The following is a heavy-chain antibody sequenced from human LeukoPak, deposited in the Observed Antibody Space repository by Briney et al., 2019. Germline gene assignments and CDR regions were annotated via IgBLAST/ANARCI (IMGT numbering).Heavy chain of an antibody. V-gene: IGHV1-24*01. CDR1: GYTLTELS. J-gene: IGHJ4*02. Sequence: SVKVSCKVSGYTLTELSMHWVRQAPGKGHEWMGGFDPEDGETIYAQKFQGRVTMTEDTSTDTAYLVLSSLRSEDTAVYYCATDRIGVVPAASTVDYWGQGTLVTVSS. CDR2: FDPEDGET. D-gene: IGHD2-2*01. CDR3: ATDRIGVVPAASTVDY.